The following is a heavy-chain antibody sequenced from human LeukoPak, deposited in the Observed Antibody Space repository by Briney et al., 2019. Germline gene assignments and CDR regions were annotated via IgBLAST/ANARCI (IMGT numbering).Heavy chain of an antibody. CDR1: GGSFSGYY. Sequence: SETLSLTCAVYGGSFSGYYWSWIRQPPGKGLEWIGEINHSGSTNYNPSLKSRVTISVDTSKNQFSLKLSSVTAADTAMYYCARRDCSSTSCQHFDYWGQGTLVTVSS. J-gene: IGHJ4*02. D-gene: IGHD2-2*01. V-gene: IGHV4-34*01. CDR2: INHSGST. CDR3: ARRDCSSTSCQHFDY.